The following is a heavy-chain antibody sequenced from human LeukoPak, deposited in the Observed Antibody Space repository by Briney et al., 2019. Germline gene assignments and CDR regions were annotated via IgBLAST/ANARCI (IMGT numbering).Heavy chain of an antibody. V-gene: IGHV4-39*07. CDR3: ARAPDA. J-gene: IGHJ5*02. Sequence: PSETLSLTCTVSGDSISGSNYHWGWIRQPPGKGLEWLGTVHYSGNAFYNPSLRRRTTVLVDTSKNQFSLKLTSVTAADTAVYFCARAPDAWGQGILVTVSS. CDR2: VHYSGNA. CDR1: GDSISGSNYH.